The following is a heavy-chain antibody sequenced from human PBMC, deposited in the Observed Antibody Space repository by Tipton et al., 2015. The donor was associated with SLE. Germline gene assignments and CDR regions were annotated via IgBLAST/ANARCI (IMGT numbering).Heavy chain of an antibody. J-gene: IGHJ3*02. CDR1: GGDFSGYW. Sequence: TLSLTCAVYGGDFSGYWLSWIRQPPGKGLEWVGEIYQSGRTNYNTTLKSRVTISVDTSKNQFSLKLSSVTAADTAVYYCARHKTATRAFDIWGQGTMVTVSS. D-gene: IGHD1-1*01. CDR3: ARHKTATRAFDI. CDR2: IYQSGRT. V-gene: IGHV4-34*01.